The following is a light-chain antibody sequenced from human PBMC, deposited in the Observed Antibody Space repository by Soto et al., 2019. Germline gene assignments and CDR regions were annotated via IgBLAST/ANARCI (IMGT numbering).Light chain of an antibody. Sequence: QSVLTQPASVSGSPGQTITISCTGTGSDIGGYNAVSWYQHHPGKAPKLIIYEVTHRPAGISDRFSASKSGNTASLTISGLQAEDEADYYCNSFRVNHLYVFGTGTKVTVL. V-gene: IGLV2-14*01. CDR3: NSFRVNHLYV. CDR1: GSDIGGYNA. J-gene: IGLJ1*01. CDR2: EVT.